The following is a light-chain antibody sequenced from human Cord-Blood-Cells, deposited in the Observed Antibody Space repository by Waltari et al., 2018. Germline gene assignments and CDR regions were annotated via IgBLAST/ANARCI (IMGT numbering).Light chain of an antibody. CDR1: QGISSY. Sequence: IQLTQSPSYLSASVGDRVTITCRASQGISSYLAWYQQKPGKAPNLLIYAASTLQSGVPSRFSGSGSGTDFTLTISSLQPEDFATYYCQQLNSYPITFGQGTRLEIK. J-gene: IGKJ5*01. V-gene: IGKV1-9*01. CDR3: QQLNSYPIT. CDR2: AAS.